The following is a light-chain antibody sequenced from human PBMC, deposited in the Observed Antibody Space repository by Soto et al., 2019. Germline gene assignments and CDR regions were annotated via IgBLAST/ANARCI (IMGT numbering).Light chain of an antibody. Sequence: DIVMTQTPLSLSVTPGQPASISCKSSQSLLHTNGQTYLYWYVQRAGQPPQLLIYEVSNRFSGVPERFSASGAGTDFTLKISRAEADDVGIYYCMQSIQLPAFGQGTKLEIK. V-gene: IGKV2D-29*01. CDR3: MQSIQLPA. CDR2: EVS. CDR1: QSLLHTNGQTY. J-gene: IGKJ2*01.